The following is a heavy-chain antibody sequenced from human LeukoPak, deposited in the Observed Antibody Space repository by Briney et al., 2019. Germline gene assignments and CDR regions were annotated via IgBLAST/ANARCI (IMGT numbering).Heavy chain of an antibody. V-gene: IGHV3-23*01. Sequence: QPGVSLRLSCAASGFTFANYATSWVRQGPGKGLEWVSTYSGSGGSTYYADSVKGRFTISRDNSKNTLFLQMNSLRADDTAVYFCAKDQKSIAATWYDYWGQGTLVTVSS. CDR3: AKDQKSIAATWYDY. J-gene: IGHJ4*02. D-gene: IGHD6-13*01. CDR1: GFTFANYA. CDR2: YSGSGGST.